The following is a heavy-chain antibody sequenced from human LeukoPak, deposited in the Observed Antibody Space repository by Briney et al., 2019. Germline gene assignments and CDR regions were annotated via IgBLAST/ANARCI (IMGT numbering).Heavy chain of an antibody. D-gene: IGHD3-3*01. CDR3: ASWSRFLEWLSPFDY. J-gene: IGHJ4*02. CDR2: INAGNGNT. V-gene: IGHV1-3*01. CDR1: GYTFTSYA. Sequence: ASVKVSCKASGYTFTSYAMHWVRQAPGQRLEWMGWINAGNGNTKYSQKFQGRVTITADESTSTAYMELSSLRFEDTAVYYCASWSRFLEWLSPFDYWGQGTLVTVSS.